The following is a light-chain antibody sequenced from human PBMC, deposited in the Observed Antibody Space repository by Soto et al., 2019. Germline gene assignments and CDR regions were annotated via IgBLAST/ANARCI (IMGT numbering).Light chain of an antibody. J-gene: IGKJ1*01. CDR2: SAS. CDR1: QSISIY. V-gene: IGKV1-39*01. Sequence: DIQMTQSPSSLSASVGDTVISSYRACQSISIYSNWYQQKPGTAPRLLIYSASVMQSVVPSRFSGSGSGTDFTLTLSGLHPGDVANYDCQQSFSTLWTVGQGTKVDI. CDR3: QQSFSTLWT.